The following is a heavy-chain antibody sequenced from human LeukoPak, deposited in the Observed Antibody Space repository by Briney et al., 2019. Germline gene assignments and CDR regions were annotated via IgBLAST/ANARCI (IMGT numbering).Heavy chain of an antibody. CDR1: GYSINSGYY. J-gene: IGHJ5*02. V-gene: IGHV4-4*07. D-gene: IGHD3-22*01. CDR3: ARFAYYYDSSGRGAWFDP. CDR2: IYTSGST. Sequence: SETLSLTCTVSGYSINSGYYWGWIRQPAGKGLEWIGRIYTSGSTNYNPSLKSRVTMSVDTSKNQFSLKLSSVTAADTAVYYCARFAYYYDSSGRGAWFDPWGQGTLVTVSS.